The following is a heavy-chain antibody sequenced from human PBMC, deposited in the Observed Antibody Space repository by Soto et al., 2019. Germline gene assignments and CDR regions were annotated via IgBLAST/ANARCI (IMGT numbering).Heavy chain of an antibody. Sequence: SETLSLTCTVSGGSISSYYWSWIRQPPGKGLEWIGYIYYSGSTNYNPSLKSRVTISVDTSKNQFSLKLSSVTAADTAVYYCARDSDYYASSGYAFDIWGQGTMVTVSS. D-gene: IGHD3-22*01. CDR1: GGSISSYY. J-gene: IGHJ3*02. CDR3: ARDSDYYASSGYAFDI. V-gene: IGHV4-59*01. CDR2: IYYSGST.